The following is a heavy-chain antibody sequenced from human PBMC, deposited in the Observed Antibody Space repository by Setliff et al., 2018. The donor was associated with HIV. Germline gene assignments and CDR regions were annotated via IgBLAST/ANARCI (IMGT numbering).Heavy chain of an antibody. CDR1: GGSFSNYY. CDR2: LSPSGTT. V-gene: IGHV4-34*01. CDR3: ASFFVTTVTNQDY. D-gene: IGHD4-17*01. Sequence: ASETLSLTCTVYGGSFSNYYTNWIRQPPGEGLEWIGELSPSGTTRSNPSLQSRVTISLDTSNNQFSLKLTSVTAADTAMYYCASFFVTTVTNQDYWGQGTPVTVSS. J-gene: IGHJ4*02.